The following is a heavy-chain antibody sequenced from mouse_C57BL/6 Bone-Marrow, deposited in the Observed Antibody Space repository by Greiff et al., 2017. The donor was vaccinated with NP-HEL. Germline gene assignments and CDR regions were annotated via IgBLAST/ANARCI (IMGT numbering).Heavy chain of an antibody. CDR3: ARDFPIYYDYDVGFAY. Sequence: EVHLVESGGGLVKPGGSLKLSCAASGFTFSSYAMSWVRQTPEKRLEWVATISDGGSYTYYPDNVKGRFTISRDNAKNNLYLQMSHLKSEDTAMYYCARDFPIYYDYDVGFAYWGQGTLATVSA. D-gene: IGHD2-4*01. J-gene: IGHJ3*01. CDR1: GFTFSSYA. CDR2: ISDGGSYT. V-gene: IGHV5-4*01.